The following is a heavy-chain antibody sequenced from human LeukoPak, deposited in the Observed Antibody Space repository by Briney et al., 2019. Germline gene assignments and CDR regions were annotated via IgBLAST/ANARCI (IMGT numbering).Heavy chain of an antibody. D-gene: IGHD3-10*01. J-gene: IGHJ3*02. CDR2: INPADSDT. CDR1: EYSFTTYW. Sequence: GESLKISCKGSEYSFTTYWIGWVRQMPGKGLEWMGMINPADSDTRYSPSFQGQVTISADRSINTAYLQWSSLKASDTAIYYCARPTYYGSGSYGPDAFDIWGQGTMVTVSS. CDR3: ARPTYYGSGSYGPDAFDI. V-gene: IGHV5-51*01.